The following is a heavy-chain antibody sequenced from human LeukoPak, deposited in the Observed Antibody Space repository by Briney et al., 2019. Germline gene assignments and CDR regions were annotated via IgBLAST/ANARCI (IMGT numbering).Heavy chain of an antibody. V-gene: IGHV3-30*04. CDR2: ISYDGSNK. Sequence: GGSLRLSCAASGFTFSDYAMHWVRQAPGRGLEWVAVISYDGSNKYHAESVKGRITISRDNSKNTLYLQMNSLRAEDTAVYYCARSSVAGTGDAWGKGTTVTVSS. CDR3: ARSSVAGTGDA. D-gene: IGHD6-19*01. CDR1: GFTFSDYA. J-gene: IGHJ6*04.